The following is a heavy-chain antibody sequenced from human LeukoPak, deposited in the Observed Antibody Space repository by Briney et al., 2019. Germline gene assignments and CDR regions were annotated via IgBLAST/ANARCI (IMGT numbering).Heavy chain of an antibody. V-gene: IGHV3-7*04. CDR2: TKQDGSEK. D-gene: IGHD3-22*01. CDR1: GFTFSSYW. J-gene: IGHJ4*02. Sequence: GGSLRLSCAASGFTFSSYWMSWVRQAPGKGLEWVANTKQDGSEKYYVDSVKGRFTISRDNAKNSLYLEMNSLRAEDTAVYYCARDDRTYYYDSSGLFDYWGQGTLVIVSS. CDR3: ARDDRTYYYDSSGLFDY.